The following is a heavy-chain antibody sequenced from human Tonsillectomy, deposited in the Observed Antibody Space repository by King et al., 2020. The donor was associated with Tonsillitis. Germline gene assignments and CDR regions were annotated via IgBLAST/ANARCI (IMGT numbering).Heavy chain of an antibody. CDR3: ARDSFDDFWSGYMTP. D-gene: IGHD3-3*01. CDR1: GFTFSSYA. Sequence: VQLVESGGGVVQPGRSLRLSCAASGFTFSSYAMHWVRQAPGKGLEWVAVISYDGSNKYYADSVKGRFTISRDNSKNTRYLQMNSLRAEETAVYYCARDSFDDFWSGYMTPWGQGTLVTVSS. J-gene: IGHJ5*02. V-gene: IGHV3-30*14. CDR2: ISYDGSNK.